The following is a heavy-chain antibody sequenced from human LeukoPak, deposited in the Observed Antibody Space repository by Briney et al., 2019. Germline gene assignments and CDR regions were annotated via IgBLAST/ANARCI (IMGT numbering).Heavy chain of an antibody. CDR1: GGSFSGYY. V-gene: IGHV4-34*01. CDR3: ARDYGSGNSQIFDY. J-gene: IGHJ4*02. CDR2: INHSGST. D-gene: IGHD3-10*01. Sequence: TSETLSLTCAVYGGSFSGYYWSWIRQPPGKGLEWIGEINHSGSTNYNPSLKSRVTISVDTSKNQFSLKLSSVTAADTAVYYCARDYGSGNSQIFDYWGQGTLVTVSS.